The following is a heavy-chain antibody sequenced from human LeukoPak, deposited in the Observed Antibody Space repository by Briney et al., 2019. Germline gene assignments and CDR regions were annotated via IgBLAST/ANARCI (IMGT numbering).Heavy chain of an antibody. CDR3: ARHSPYGPGSSLDY. Sequence: PSETLSLTCTVSGGSISSSSYYWGWIRQPPGKGLEWIGSIYYSGSTYYNPSLKSRVTISVDTSKNQFSLKLSSVTAADTAVYYCARHSPYGPGSSLDYWGQGTLVTVSS. D-gene: IGHD3-10*01. J-gene: IGHJ4*02. V-gene: IGHV4-39*01. CDR2: IYYSGST. CDR1: GGSISSSSYY.